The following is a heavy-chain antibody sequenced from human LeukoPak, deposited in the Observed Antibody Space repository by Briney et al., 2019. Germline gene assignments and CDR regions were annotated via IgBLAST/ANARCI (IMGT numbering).Heavy chain of an antibody. V-gene: IGHV1-2*02. Sequence: ASVKVSCKASGYTFTGYYMHWVRQAPGQGLEWVGWINPNSGATLYAQKFQGRVTMTRDTSIDTAYMDLSRLNSDDTAVYYCAKANFDYTFLDDWGQGTLVTVSS. J-gene: IGHJ4*02. CDR1: GYTFTGYY. D-gene: IGHD3-16*01. CDR3: AKANFDYTFLDD. CDR2: INPNSGAT.